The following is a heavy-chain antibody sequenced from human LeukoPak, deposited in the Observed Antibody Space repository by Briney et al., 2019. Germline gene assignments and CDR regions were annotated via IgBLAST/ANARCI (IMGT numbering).Heavy chain of an antibody. CDR2: ISAYNGNT. Sequence: GASVKVSCKASGYTFTSYGISWVRQAPGQGLEWMGWISAYNGNTNYAQKLQGRVTMTTDTSTSTAYMELRSLRSDDTAVYYCARVVDIVATIGWFDPWGQGTLVTVSS. CDR3: ARVVDIVATIGWFDP. CDR1: GYTFTSYG. V-gene: IGHV1-18*01. J-gene: IGHJ5*02. D-gene: IGHD5-12*01.